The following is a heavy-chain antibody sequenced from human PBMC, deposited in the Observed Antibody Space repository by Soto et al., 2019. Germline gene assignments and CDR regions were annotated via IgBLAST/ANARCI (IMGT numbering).Heavy chain of an antibody. CDR2: IYYSGST. Sequence: SETLSLTCTVSGGSISSYYWIWIRQPPGKGLEWIGYIYYSGSTNYNPSLKSRVTISVDTSKNQFSLKLSSVTAADTAVYYCASAYGSGSYIDYWGQGTLVTVSS. J-gene: IGHJ4*02. CDR3: ASAYGSGSYIDY. D-gene: IGHD3-10*01. V-gene: IGHV4-59*01. CDR1: GGSISSYY.